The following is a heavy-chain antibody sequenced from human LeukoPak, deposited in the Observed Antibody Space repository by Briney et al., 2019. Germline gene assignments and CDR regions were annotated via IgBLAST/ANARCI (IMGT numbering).Heavy chain of an antibody. V-gene: IGHV2-5*02. J-gene: IGHJ4*02. Sequence: RKSGPTLVKPTQTLTLTCTFSGFSLSTSGVGVGWIRQPPGNALAWLAVIYWDDDERYSPSLKSRLTITKDTSKNQVVLTMTNMDPVDTATYYCAHSCGGGNSAYFDYWGQGTLVTVSS. CDR1: GFSLSTSGVG. CDR2: IYWDDDE. CDR3: AHSCGGGNSAYFDY. D-gene: IGHD4-23*01.